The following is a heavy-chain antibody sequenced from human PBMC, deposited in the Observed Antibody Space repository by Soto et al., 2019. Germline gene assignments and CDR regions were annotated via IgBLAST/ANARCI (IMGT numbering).Heavy chain of an antibody. CDR2: ISSSSSYI. CDR1: GFTFSSYS. Sequence: WGSLRLSCAASGFTFSSYSMNWVRQAPGKGLEGVASISSSSSYIYYADSVKGRFTISRDNDKNSLYLQMNSLRAEDTAVYYCARVRLVRFNSSYYGMDXWGQGTTVTVS. J-gene: IGHJ6*02. CDR3: ARVRLVRFNSSYYGMDX. D-gene: IGHD2-2*01. V-gene: IGHV3-21*01.